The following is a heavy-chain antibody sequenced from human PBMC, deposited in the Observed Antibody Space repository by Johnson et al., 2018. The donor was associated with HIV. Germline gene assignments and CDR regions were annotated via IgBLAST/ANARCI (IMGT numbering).Heavy chain of an antibody. D-gene: IGHD1-26*01. J-gene: IGHJ3*02. V-gene: IGHV3-30*19. CDR3: ARSGSYGPDAFDI. CDR1: GFTFSSYG. Sequence: QVQLVESGGGVVQPGRSLRLSCAASGFTFSSYGIHWVRQASGKGLEWVAIIWYDGSNKYYADSVKGRFTISRDNSKNTLYLQMNSLRAEDTAVYYCARSGSYGPDAFDIWGQGTMVTVSS. CDR2: IWYDGSNK.